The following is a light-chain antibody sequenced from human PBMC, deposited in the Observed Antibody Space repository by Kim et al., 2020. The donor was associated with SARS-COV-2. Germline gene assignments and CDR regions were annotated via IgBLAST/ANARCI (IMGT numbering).Light chain of an antibody. Sequence: DIQLTQSQSFLSASVGDRVTITCRASQGISSYLAWYQQKPGKAPKLLIYAASTLQSGVPSRFSGSGSGTEFTLTIRSLQPEDFATYYCQQLKSYPITFGQGTRLEIK. CDR2: AAS. CDR1: QGISSY. V-gene: IGKV1-9*01. J-gene: IGKJ5*01. CDR3: QQLKSYPIT.